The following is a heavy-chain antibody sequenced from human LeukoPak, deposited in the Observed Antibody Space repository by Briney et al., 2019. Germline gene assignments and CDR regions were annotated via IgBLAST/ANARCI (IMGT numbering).Heavy chain of an antibody. CDR2: LYSDGNT. V-gene: IGHV3-53*01. D-gene: IGHD3-16*01. CDR3: ARGVEPLAANTLAY. Sequence: GGSLRLSCAASGFSVITNDMTWFRQAPGKGLQWVSVLYSDGNTKYADSVQGRFTISRDNSKNTLYLEMNSLRPDDTDVYYCARGVEPLAANTLAYWGQGTLVTVSS. J-gene: IGHJ4*02. CDR1: GFSVITND.